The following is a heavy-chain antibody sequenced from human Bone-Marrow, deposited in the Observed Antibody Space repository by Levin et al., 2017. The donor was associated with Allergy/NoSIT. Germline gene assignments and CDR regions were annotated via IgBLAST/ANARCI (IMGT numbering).Heavy chain of an antibody. D-gene: IGHD3-3*01. CDR3: ARETVLRFSERLPTYGMDV. CDR2: ISTYNGNT. CDR1: GYTFNNYD. Sequence: GESLKISCKASGYTFNNYDVTWVRQAPGQGLEWMGWISTYNGNTNYPQKLQGRVTMTTDTSTSTAYMELRSLRSDDTAVYFCARETVLRFSERLPTYGMDVWGQGTTVIVSS. V-gene: IGHV1-18*01. J-gene: IGHJ6*02.